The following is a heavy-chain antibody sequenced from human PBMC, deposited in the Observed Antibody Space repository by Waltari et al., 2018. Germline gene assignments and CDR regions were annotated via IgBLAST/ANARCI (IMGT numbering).Heavy chain of an antibody. V-gene: IGHV4-39*01. Sequence: QLRLQASGPGLVKPSETLSLTCTVSGGSISSSSYYWGWIRQPPGNGLEWIGSIYSSGNTYYNPSLKSRVTISVDTSKNQFSLKLSSVTAADTAVYYCARLVVPAFWSDYYYFDYWGQGTLVTVSS. CDR1: GGSISSSSYY. J-gene: IGHJ4*02. D-gene: IGHD3-3*01. CDR2: IYSSGNT. CDR3: ARLVVPAFWSDYYYFDY.